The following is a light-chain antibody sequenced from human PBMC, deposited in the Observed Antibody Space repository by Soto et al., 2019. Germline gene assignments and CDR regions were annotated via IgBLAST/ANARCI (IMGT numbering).Light chain of an antibody. CDR2: LGS. J-gene: IGKJ2*01. V-gene: IGKV2-28*01. CDR1: QSLLHSNGYNY. Sequence: DLVMTQSPLSLPVTPGEPASISCRSSQSLLHSNGYNYLGWYLQKPGQSPQLLIYLGSNRASGVPDRFSASGSGTDFTLKISRVEAEDVGVYYCMQTLQTVYTVGQGTKLEIK. CDR3: MQTLQTVYT.